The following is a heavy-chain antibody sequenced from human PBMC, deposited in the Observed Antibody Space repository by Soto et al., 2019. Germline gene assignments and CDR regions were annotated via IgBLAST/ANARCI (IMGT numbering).Heavy chain of an antibody. J-gene: IGHJ4*02. CDR2: IKKQADGGTT. Sequence: EVQLVESGGGLVKPGGSLRLSCAASGFTFSNAWMSWVRQAPGKGLEWVGLIKKQADGGTTEYAAPLKGRFTISRDDSENTLYLQMSSPQTEDTAVYYCRTQWLDWGQGTLVTVSS. CDR3: RTQWLD. CDR1: GFTFSNAW. V-gene: IGHV3-15*01. D-gene: IGHD6-19*01.